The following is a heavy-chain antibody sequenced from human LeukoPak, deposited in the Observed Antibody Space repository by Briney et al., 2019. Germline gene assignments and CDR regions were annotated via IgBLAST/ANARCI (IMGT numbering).Heavy chain of an antibody. CDR1: GGSISSYY. Sequence: SETLSLTCTVSGGSISSYYWSWIRPPAGPGLEWIGRGYTSGSTNYNPSLKSRVTMSVDTSKNQFSLKLSSVTAADTAVYYCARAAWAYYYDSSGYLSPYNWFDPWGQGTLVTVSS. D-gene: IGHD3-22*01. CDR3: ARAAWAYYYDSSGYLSPYNWFDP. CDR2: GYTSGST. J-gene: IGHJ5*02. V-gene: IGHV4-4*07.